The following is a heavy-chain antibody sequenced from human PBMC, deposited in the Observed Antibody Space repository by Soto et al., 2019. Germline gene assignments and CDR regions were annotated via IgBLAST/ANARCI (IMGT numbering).Heavy chain of an antibody. D-gene: IGHD3-3*01. CDR3: ARSPSVLRFLEWLSNYYYYYGMDV. CDR1: GFTFSSYW. Sequence: GGSLRLSCAASGFTFSSYWMSWVRQAPGKGLEWVANIKQDGSEKYYVDSVKGRFTISRDNAKNSLYLQMNSLRAEDTAVYYCARSPSVLRFLEWLSNYYYYYGMDVWRQGTTVTVSS. V-gene: IGHV3-7*03. CDR2: IKQDGSEK. J-gene: IGHJ6*02.